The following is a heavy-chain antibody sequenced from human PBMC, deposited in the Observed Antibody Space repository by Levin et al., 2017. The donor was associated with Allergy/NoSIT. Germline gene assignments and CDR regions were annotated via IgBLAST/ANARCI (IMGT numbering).Heavy chain of an antibody. Sequence: GGSLRLSCAASGFTFSSYGMHWVRQAPGKGLEWVAVISYDGSNKYYADSVKGRFTISRDNSKNTLYLQMNSLRAEDTAVYYCAKARGKYCSSTSCTTDADYWGQGTLVTVSS. CDR2: ISYDGSNK. D-gene: IGHD2-2*01. CDR1: GFTFSSYG. V-gene: IGHV3-30*18. CDR3: AKARGKYCSSTSCTTDADY. J-gene: IGHJ4*02.